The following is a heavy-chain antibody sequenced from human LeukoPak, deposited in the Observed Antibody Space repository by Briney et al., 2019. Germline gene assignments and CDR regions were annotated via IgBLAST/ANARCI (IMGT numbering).Heavy chain of an antibody. CDR1: GGSISSYY. Sequence: ESSETLSLTCTVSGGSISSYYWSWIRQPPGKGLEWIGYIYYSGSTNYNPSLKSRVTISVDTSKNQFSLKLSSVTAADTAVYYCARRTHGSYYGYYYYYMDVWGKGTTVTVSS. J-gene: IGHJ6*03. CDR2: IYYSGST. CDR3: ARRTHGSYYGYYYYYMDV. V-gene: IGHV4-59*01. D-gene: IGHD1-26*01.